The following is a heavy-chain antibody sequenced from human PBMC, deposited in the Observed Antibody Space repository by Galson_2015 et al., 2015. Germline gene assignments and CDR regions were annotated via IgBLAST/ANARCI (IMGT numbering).Heavy chain of an antibody. V-gene: IGHV1-18*01. CDR2: INAYNGNT. CDR3: ARGDRCSSTSCCYPSDGAFDI. Sequence: SVKVSCKASGYTFTSYVISWVRQAPGQGLEWMGWINAYNGNTNYAQNLQGRVTMTTDASMSTAYMELRSLKSDDTGVFYCARGDRCSSTSCCYPSDGAFDIWGQGTVVTVSS. CDR1: GYTFTSYV. D-gene: IGHD2-2*01. J-gene: IGHJ3*02.